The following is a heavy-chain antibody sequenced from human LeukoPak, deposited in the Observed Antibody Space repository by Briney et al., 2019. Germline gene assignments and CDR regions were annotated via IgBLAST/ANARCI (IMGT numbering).Heavy chain of an antibody. CDR1: GGSISSYY. CDR3: ASASYYYDSSGYHAPFDY. D-gene: IGHD3-22*01. J-gene: IGHJ4*02. Sequence: SETLSLTRTVSGGSISSYYWSWIRQPPGKGLEWIGYIYTSGSTNYNPSLKSRVTISVDTSKNQFSLKLSSVTAADTAVYYCASASYYYDSSGYHAPFDYWGQGTLVTVSS. CDR2: IYTSGST. V-gene: IGHV4-4*09.